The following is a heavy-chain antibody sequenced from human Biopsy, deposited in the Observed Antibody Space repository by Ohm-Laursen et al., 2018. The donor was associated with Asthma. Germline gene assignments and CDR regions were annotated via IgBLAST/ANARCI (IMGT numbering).Heavy chain of an antibody. V-gene: IGHV4-39*01. CDR2: ISYTGSA. J-gene: IGHJ4*02. CDR3: ARHWGWGSFFDY. Sequence: GTLSLTCTVSGGSMSSSSYYWGWIRQPPGKGLEWMGSISYTGSAYHNPPLKIRVTISVDTSKNHFSLKLSSVTAADTAVYYCARHWGWGSFFDYWGQGTPVTVSS. CDR1: GGSMSSSSYY. D-gene: IGHD7-27*01.